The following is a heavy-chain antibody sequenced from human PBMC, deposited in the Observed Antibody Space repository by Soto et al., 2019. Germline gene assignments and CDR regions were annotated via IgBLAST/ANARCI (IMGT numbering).Heavy chain of an antibody. Sequence: GESLKISCKGSGYNFINYWIGWVRQVPGKGLEWMGIIYPGDFDIKYSPSFQGQVTISADKSITTAYLQWSSLKASDTAIYYCARSYGGEYYDSRSYYYAYWGQGTLVTVSS. V-gene: IGHV5-51*01. D-gene: IGHD3-22*01. CDR3: ARSYGGEYYDSRSYYYAY. CDR1: GYNFINYW. CDR2: IYPGDFDI. J-gene: IGHJ4*02.